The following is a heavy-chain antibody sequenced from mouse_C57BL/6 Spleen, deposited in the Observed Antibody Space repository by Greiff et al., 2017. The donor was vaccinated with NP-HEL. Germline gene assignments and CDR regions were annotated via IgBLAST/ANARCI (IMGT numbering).Heavy chain of an antibody. CDR1: GYTFTSYW. Sequence: VKRQQSGAELVRPGSSVKLSCKASGYTFTSYWMHWVKQRPIQGLEWIGNIDPSDSETHYNQKFKDKATLTVDKSSSTAYMQLSSLTSEDSAVYYCARRGGNYGFDYWGQGTTLTVSS. J-gene: IGHJ2*01. CDR3: ARRGGNYGFDY. D-gene: IGHD2-1*01. V-gene: IGHV1-52*01. CDR2: IDPSDSET.